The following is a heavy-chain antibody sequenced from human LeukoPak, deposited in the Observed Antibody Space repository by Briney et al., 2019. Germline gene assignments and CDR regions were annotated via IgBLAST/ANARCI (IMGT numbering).Heavy chain of an antibody. J-gene: IGHJ4*02. CDR3: ARRPNGTSHFDY. Sequence: SETLSLTCTVSGGSIRSYFWSWIRQPPGKGLEWIGYVYYSGSTNYNPSLKSRVTISVDTSKKQFSLKLSSVTAADTAVYYCARRPNGTSHFDYWGQGTLVTVSS. D-gene: IGHD6-6*01. CDR1: GGSIRSYF. CDR2: VYYSGST. V-gene: IGHV4-59*08.